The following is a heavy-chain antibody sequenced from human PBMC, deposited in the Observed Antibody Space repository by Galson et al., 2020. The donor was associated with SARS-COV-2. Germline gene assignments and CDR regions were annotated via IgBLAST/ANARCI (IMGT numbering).Heavy chain of an antibody. CDR1: GYTFTSYG. J-gene: IGHJ6*02. V-gene: IGHV1-18*01. CDR3: ARDDWDYNYFYGMDV. CDR2: ISAYNGNT. Sequence: ASVTVSCKASGYTFTSYGISWVRQAPGQGLEWMGWISAYNGNTNYAQKLQGRVTMTTDTSTSTAYMELRSLRADDTAVYYCARDDWDYNYFYGMDVWGQGTTVTVSS. D-gene: IGHD3-9*01.